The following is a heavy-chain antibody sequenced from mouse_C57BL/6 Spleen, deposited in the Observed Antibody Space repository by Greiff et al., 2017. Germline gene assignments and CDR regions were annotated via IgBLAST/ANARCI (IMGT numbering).Heavy chain of an antibody. Sequence: QVQLQQSGAELVRPGTSVKVSCKASGYAFTNYLIEWVKQRPGQGLEWIGVITPRSGGTNYNEKFKGKATLTADKSSSTAYMQLSSLTSEDSAVYFCARRGGNYYAMDDWGQGTSVTVSS. CDR2: ITPRSGGT. V-gene: IGHV1-54*01. CDR3: ARRGGNYYAMDD. J-gene: IGHJ4*01. D-gene: IGHD1-1*02. CDR1: GYAFTNYL.